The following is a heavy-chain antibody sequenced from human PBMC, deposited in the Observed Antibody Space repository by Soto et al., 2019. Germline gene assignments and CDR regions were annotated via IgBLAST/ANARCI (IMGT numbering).Heavy chain of an antibody. D-gene: IGHD6-19*01. CDR2: INAGNGNT. CDR1: GYTFTGYA. J-gene: IGHJ4*02. V-gene: IGHV1-3*01. Sequence: ASVKVSCKASGYTFTGYAMHWVRQAPGQMLEWFGWINAGNGNTKYSQKFQGRVTITRDTSASTAYMELSSLRFEDTAVYYCARAVAVPADFGHWGQGTLVTVSS. CDR3: ARAVAVPADFGH.